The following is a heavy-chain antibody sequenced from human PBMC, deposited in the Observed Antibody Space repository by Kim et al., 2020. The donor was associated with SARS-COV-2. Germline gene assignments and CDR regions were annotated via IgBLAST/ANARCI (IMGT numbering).Heavy chain of an antibody. CDR2: INHSGST. D-gene: IGHD2-2*01. CDR1: GGSFSGYY. CDR3: ARARGYCSSTSCFHVYYYYYYMDV. Sequence: SETLSLTCAVYGGSFSGYYWSWIRQPPGKGLEWIGEINHSGSTNYNPSLKSRVTISVDTSKNQFSLKLSSVTAADTAVYYCARARGYCSSTSCFHVYYYYYYMDVWGKGTTVTVSS. J-gene: IGHJ6*03. V-gene: IGHV4-34*01.